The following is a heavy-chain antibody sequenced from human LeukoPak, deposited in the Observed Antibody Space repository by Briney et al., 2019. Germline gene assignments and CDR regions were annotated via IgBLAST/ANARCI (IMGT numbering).Heavy chain of an antibody. J-gene: IGHJ4*02. CDR1: GGSISSSSYY. CDR2: IYYSGST. CDR3: ARQDIVVVPAAINY. V-gene: IGHV4-39*01. D-gene: IGHD2-2*02. Sequence: PSETLSLTCTVSGGSISSSSYYWGWIRQPPGKGPEWIGSIYYSGSTYYNPSLKSRVTISVDTSKNQFSLKLSSVTAADTAVYYCARQDIVVVPAAINYWGQGTLVTVSS.